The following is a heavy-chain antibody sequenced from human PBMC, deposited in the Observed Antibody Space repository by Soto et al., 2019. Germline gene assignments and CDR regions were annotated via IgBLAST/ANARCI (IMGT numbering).Heavy chain of an antibody. CDR3: EGNRTGALFDY. CDR1: GSTISSAYY. Sequence: SETLSLTCAVSGSTISSAYYWGWIRQSPGKGLEWIGSIYHSGSIYHSGSTHYNPSLKSRVTISVETSKNQFSLRLTSVTAAETAVYYCEGNRTGALFDYWGQGALVTVSS. CDR2: IYHSGST. V-gene: IGHV4-38-2*01. D-gene: IGHD3-10*01. J-gene: IGHJ4*02.